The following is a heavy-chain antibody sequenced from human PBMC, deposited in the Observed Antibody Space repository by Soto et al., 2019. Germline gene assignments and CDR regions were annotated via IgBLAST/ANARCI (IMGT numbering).Heavy chain of an antibody. CDR1: GFTFSSYG. V-gene: IGHV3-30*18. CDR2: ISYDGSNK. Sequence: LRLSCAASGFTFSSYGMHWVRQAPGKGLEWVAVISYDGSNKYYADSVKGRFTISRDNSKNTLYLQMNSLRAEDTAVYYCAKTFPPFTIVGVVPEYYYCGMDVWGQGTTVTVSS. J-gene: IGHJ6*02. D-gene: IGHD3-3*01. CDR3: AKTFPPFTIVGVVPEYYYCGMDV.